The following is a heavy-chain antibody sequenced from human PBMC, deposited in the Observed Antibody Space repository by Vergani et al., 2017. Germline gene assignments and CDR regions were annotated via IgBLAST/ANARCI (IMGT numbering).Heavy chain of an antibody. CDR1: EFTFSNYA. J-gene: IGHJ4*02. Sequence: EVQLLESGGGLVQPGGSLRLTCAASEFTFSNYAMNWVRQAPGQGLEWVSGISGSGVSAYYADDVKGRFTISRDNSKNMLLLQMNNLRTEDTALYYCAKQEFVSGNYLFDYWCQGTLVTVSS. V-gene: IGHV3-23*01. D-gene: IGHD3-10*01. CDR3: AKQEFVSGNYLFDY. CDR2: ISGSGVSA.